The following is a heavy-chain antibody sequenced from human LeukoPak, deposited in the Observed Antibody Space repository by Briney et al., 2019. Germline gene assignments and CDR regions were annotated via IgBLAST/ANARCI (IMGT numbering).Heavy chain of an antibody. Sequence: PGGSLRLSCAASGFTFNYAWMSWVRQVPGKGLEWVGQTVSEIDGGTTDYATPVKGRFTISRDDSKSTLYLQMNSLKIEDTAVYYCTTDEDWNYARKDVWGQGATVIVSS. V-gene: IGHV3-15*04. D-gene: IGHD1-7*01. CDR2: TVSEIDGGTT. CDR1: GFTFNYAW. J-gene: IGHJ6*02. CDR3: TTDEDWNYARKDV.